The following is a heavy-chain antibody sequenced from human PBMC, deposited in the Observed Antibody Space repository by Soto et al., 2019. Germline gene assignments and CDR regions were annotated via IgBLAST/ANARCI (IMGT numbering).Heavy chain of an antibody. CDR2: IIHIFGTA. V-gene: IGHV1-69*13. Sequence: SVKVSCKASGGTFSSYAISWVRQAPGQGLEWMGGIIHIFGTANYAQKFQGRVTITADESTSTAYMELSSLRSEDTAVYYCASLTVTRSLVWFDPWGQGTLVTVS. D-gene: IGHD4-4*01. CDR3: ASLTVTRSLVWFDP. J-gene: IGHJ5*02. CDR1: GGTFSSYA.